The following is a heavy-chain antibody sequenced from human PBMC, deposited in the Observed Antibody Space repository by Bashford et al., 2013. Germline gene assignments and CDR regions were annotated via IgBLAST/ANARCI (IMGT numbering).Heavy chain of an antibody. CDR1: GGSISSYY. Sequence: SETLSLTCTVSGGSISSYYWSWIRQPPGKGLEWIGYIYYSGSTNYNPSLKSRVTISVDTSKNQFSLKLSSVTAADTAVYYCAGIVATIMDGGWFDPWGQGTLVTVSS. V-gene: IGHV4-59*01. D-gene: IGHD5-12*01. CDR2: IYYSGST. CDR3: AGIVATIMDGGWFDP. J-gene: IGHJ5*02.